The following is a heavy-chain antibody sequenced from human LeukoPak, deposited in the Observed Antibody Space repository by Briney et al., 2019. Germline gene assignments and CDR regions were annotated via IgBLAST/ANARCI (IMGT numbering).Heavy chain of an antibody. CDR2: IIPIFGIV. V-gene: IGHV1-69*13. CDR3: ARRVVDSVYPDAFDT. CDR1: GGTFSNYA. D-gene: IGHD3-22*01. J-gene: IGHJ3*02. Sequence: GASVKVSCKVSGGTFSNYAINWVRQAPGQGLEWMGGIIPIFGIVNYAQKFQGRVTITADESTSTAYMELSSLRSEDTAFYYCARRVVDSVYPDAFDTWGQGTMVTVSS.